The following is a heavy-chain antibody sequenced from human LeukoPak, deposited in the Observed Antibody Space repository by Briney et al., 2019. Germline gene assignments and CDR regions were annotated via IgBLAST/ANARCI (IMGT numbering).Heavy chain of an antibody. V-gene: IGHV3-23*01. D-gene: IGHD1-14*01. CDR3: AKKGDNSFDY. CDR2: ISGGGGSS. Sequence: GGSLRLSCAASGFTITTFAMSWVRQAPGKGLEWVSAISGGGGSSYFADPMKGRFTISRDKSKNTLYLQMNSLRAEDTAVYYCAKKGDNSFDYWGQGTLVTVSS. J-gene: IGHJ4*02. CDR1: GFTITTFA.